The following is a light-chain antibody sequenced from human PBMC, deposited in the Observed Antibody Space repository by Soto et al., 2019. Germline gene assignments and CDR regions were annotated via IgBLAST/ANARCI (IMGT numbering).Light chain of an antibody. CDR1: SSDVGGYNY. V-gene: IGLV2-8*01. CDR3: ATWDDSLSAHV. CDR2: EVN. J-gene: IGLJ1*01. Sequence: QSALTQPPSASGSPGQSVAISCTGTSSDVGGYNYVSWYQQHPGKAPKLMIYEVNKRPSGVPDRFSGSKSGNTASLTVSGLQAEDEADYYCATWDDSLSAHVFGTGTKLTVL.